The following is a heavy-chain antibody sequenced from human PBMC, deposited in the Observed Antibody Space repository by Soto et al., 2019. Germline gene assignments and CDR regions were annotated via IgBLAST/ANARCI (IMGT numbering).Heavy chain of an antibody. CDR1: GYTFTSYG. CDR3: ARARKYASRGSIDY. Sequence: GASVKVSCKASGYTFTSYGIGWVRHAPGQGLEWMGWISAYDANTQYPQKLQGRVTMTTDTSTNTAYMALRSLKSDDTAVYFCARARKYASRGSIDYWGQGTLVIVSS. D-gene: IGHD2-8*01. J-gene: IGHJ4*02. V-gene: IGHV1-18*01. CDR2: ISAYDANT.